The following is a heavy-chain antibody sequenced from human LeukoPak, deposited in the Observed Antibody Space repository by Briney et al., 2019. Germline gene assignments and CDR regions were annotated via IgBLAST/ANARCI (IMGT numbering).Heavy chain of an antibody. D-gene: IGHD2/OR15-2a*01. CDR3: ARAHSIASYYYGVDV. J-gene: IGHJ6*02. V-gene: IGHV4-4*07. CDR1: GGSISSYY. Sequence: SETLSLTCTVSGGSISSYYWSWIRQPAGKGLEWIGRIYTSGSTNYNPSLKSRVTISVDTSKNQFSLKLSSVPAADTAVYYCARAHSIASYYYGVDVWGQGTTVTVSS. CDR2: IYTSGST.